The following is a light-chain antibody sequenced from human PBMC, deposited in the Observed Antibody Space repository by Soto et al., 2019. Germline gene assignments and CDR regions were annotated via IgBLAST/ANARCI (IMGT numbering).Light chain of an antibody. Sequence: QPVLTQSPSASASLGASVKLTCTLSSGHSNYAIAWHQQQSEKGPRYLMKVNSDGSHSEGDGIPDRFSGSSSGAECYLSISSLQSEDEADYYCQTWATGSYVFGTGTKLTVL. CDR2: VNSDGSH. V-gene: IGLV4-69*01. J-gene: IGLJ1*01. CDR1: SGHSNYA. CDR3: QTWATGSYV.